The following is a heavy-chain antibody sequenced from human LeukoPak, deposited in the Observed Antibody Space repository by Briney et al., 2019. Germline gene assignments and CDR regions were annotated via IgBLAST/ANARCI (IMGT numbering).Heavy chain of an antibody. CDR3: AREGCSGGSCYSGIDY. Sequence: SETLSLTCAVYGGSFSGYYWSWIRQPPGKGLEWIGEINHSGSTNYNPSLKSRVTISVDTSKNQFSLKLSSVTAADTAVYYCAREGCSGGSCYSGIDYWGQGTLVTVSS. CDR2: INHSGST. J-gene: IGHJ4*02. D-gene: IGHD2-15*01. V-gene: IGHV4-34*01. CDR1: GGSFSGYY.